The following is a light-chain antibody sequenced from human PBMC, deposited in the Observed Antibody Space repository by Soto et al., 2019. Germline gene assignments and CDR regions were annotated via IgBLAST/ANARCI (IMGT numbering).Light chain of an antibody. CDR2: GAS. CDR1: QSVSSN. Sequence: EIVMTQSPATLSVSPGDGATLSCRASQSVSSNLAWYQQKPGQAPRLLIYGASTRATGIPARFSGRGSGTEFTLTVTSLQSEDFAVYYCQQYNNSPPIAFGKGARLE. J-gene: IGKJ5*01. CDR3: QQYNNSPPIA. V-gene: IGKV3-15*01.